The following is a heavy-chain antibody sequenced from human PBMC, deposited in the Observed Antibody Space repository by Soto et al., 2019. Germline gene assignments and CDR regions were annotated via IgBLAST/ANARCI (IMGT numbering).Heavy chain of an antibody. CDR1: GFIFENFG. CDR2: ISGSGFKK. CDR3: AKNQGVELVPLATVDWFDP. D-gene: IGHD1-26*01. J-gene: IGHJ5*02. Sequence: GGSLRLSGAASGFIFENFGMSWVRQAPGKGLEWISSISGSGFKKYYADSVKGRFTISRDNSKSTVYLELNNLSAEDTAVYHCAKNQGVELVPLATVDWFDPWGQGSVVTVSS. V-gene: IGHV3-23*01.